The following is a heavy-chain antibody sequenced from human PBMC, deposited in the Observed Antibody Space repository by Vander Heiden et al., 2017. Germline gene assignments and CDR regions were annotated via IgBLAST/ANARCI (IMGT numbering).Heavy chain of an antibody. CDR1: GFTFSKYG. CDR3: GMGGY. Sequence: QVQGVESGGGVVQPGRCLSLSCAASGFTFSKYGMHWVRQAPGKGLEWVAVISFDGSEKFYADSVGGRFIISRDNSKDMLFLQMTSLRSEDTARYYCGMGGYWGQGTVVVVSS. J-gene: IGHJ4*02. V-gene: IGHV3-30*03. CDR2: ISFDGSEK.